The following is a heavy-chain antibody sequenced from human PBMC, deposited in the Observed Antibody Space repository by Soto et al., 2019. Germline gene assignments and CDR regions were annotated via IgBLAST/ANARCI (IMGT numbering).Heavy chain of an antibody. Sequence: ASVKVSCKASGYTFTDHYLHWVRQAPGQGLELMGWINPKNGATIYAQKFQGRVTMTRDTSISTAYMELSRLRSDDTAVYSCARVYYDSSGYLDYWGQGTLVTVSS. CDR2: INPKNGAT. D-gene: IGHD3-22*01. J-gene: IGHJ4*02. CDR1: GYTFTDHY. CDR3: ARVYYDSSGYLDY. V-gene: IGHV1-2*02.